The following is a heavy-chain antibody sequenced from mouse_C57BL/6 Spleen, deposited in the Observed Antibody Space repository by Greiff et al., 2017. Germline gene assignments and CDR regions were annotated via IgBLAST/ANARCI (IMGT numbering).Heavy chain of an antibody. Sequence: EVQLQQSGPELVKPGASVKISCKASGYTFTDYYMNWVKQSHGKSLEWIGDINPNNGGTSYNQKFKGKATLTVDKSSSTAYMELRSLTSEDSAVYYCARGEAYYSNYGFAYWGQGTLVTVSA. V-gene: IGHV1-26*01. CDR3: ARGEAYYSNYGFAY. J-gene: IGHJ3*01. CDR1: GYTFTDYY. D-gene: IGHD2-5*01. CDR2: INPNNGGT.